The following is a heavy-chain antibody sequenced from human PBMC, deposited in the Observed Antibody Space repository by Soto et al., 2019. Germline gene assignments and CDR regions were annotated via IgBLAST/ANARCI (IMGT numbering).Heavy chain of an antibody. V-gene: IGHV3-23*01. D-gene: IGHD3-9*01. CDR1: GFTFSSYA. CDR3: AKDRLAHSDSHVLRYFDWLLGHNWFDP. J-gene: IGHJ5*02. Sequence: EVQLLESGGGLVQPGGSLRLSCAASGFTFSSYAMSWVRQAPGKGLEWVSAISGSGGSTYYADSVKGRFTISRDNSKNTLYLQMNSLRAEDTAVYYCAKDRLAHSDSHVLRYFDWLLGHNWFDPWGQGTLVTVSS. CDR2: ISGSGGST.